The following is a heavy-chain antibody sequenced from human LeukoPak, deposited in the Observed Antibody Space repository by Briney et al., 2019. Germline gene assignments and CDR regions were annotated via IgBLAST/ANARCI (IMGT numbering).Heavy chain of an antibody. CDR2: ISTNGGDT. CDR3: VKARGYYGRSAYELDY. V-gene: IGHV3-64D*09. D-gene: IGHD3-22*01. Sequence: GGSLRLSCSASGFTFSTYAMHWVRQAPGKGLEYVSVISTNGGDTYNADSVKGRFTISRDNSKNTLYLQMSSLRPEDTAVYYCVKARGYYGRSAYELDYWGQGTLVTVSS. CDR1: GFTFSTYA. J-gene: IGHJ4*02.